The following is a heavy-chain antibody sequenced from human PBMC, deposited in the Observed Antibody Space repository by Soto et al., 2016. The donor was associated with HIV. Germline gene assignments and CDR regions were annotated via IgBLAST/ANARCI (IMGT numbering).Heavy chain of an antibody. CDR1: GFTFSSYS. CDR3: ARDGPPSAYKYYYDSSGPIDY. CDR2: ISSSSSYI. Sequence: EVQLVESGGGLVKPGGSLRLSCAASGFTFSSYSMNWVRQAPGKGLEWVSSISSSSSYIYYADSVKGRFTISRDNAKNSLYLQMNSLRAEDTAVYYCARDGPPSAYKYYYDSSGPIDYWGQGTLVTVSS. V-gene: IGHV3-21*01. J-gene: IGHJ4*02. D-gene: IGHD3-22*01.